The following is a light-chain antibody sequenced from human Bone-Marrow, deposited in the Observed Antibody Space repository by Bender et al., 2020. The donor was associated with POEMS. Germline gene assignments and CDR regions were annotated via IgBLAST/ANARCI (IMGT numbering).Light chain of an antibody. CDR2: EVG. J-gene: IGLJ3*02. Sequence: QSALTQPPSASGSPGQSVTISCTGTSSDVGAYNLISLYQQHPGRAPKLLIYEVGKRPPGVSNRFSGSKSGTTASLTISGLQAEDEAHYYCCSYAGSSTWVFGVGTKLTVL. CDR1: SSDVGAYNL. V-gene: IGLV2-23*02. CDR3: CSYAGSSTWV.